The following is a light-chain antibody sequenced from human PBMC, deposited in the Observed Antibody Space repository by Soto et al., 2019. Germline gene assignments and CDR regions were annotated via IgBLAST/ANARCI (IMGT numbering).Light chain of an antibody. V-gene: IGLV6-57*01. CDR1: SGSFASNY. J-gene: IGLJ2*01. CDR3: QSYDNNNQGVV. Sequence: NFMLTQPHSVSESPGKTVTISCTRSSGSFASNYVRWYQQRPGSSPTTVIYEDNQRPSGVPDRFSGSIDSSSNSASLTIPGLQTGDEADYYCQSYDNNNQGVVFGGGTQLTVL. CDR2: EDN.